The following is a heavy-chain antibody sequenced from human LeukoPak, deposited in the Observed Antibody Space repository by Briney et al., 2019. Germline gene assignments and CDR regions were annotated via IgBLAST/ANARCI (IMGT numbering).Heavy chain of an antibody. CDR3: ARGTGYCSSTSCPQNFDY. V-gene: IGHV4-34*01. D-gene: IGHD2-2*01. CDR1: GGSFSGYY. J-gene: IGHJ4*02. CDR2: INHSGST. Sequence: SETLSLTCAVYGGSFSGYYWSWIRQPPGNGLEWIGEINHSGSTNYNPSLRSRVTISVDTSKNQFSLKLSSVTAADTAVYYCARGTGYCSSTSCPQNFDYWGQGTLVTVSS.